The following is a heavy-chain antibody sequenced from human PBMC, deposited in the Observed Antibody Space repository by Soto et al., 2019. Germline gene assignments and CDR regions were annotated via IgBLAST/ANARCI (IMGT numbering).Heavy chain of an antibody. V-gene: IGHV4-34*01. CDR2: INHSGST. D-gene: IGHD6-6*01. J-gene: IGHJ4*02. Sequence: QVQLQQWGAGLLKPSETLSLTCAVYGGSFSGYYWSWIRQPPGQGLEWFGEINHSGSTNYNPSLKRRVTISVDTSKNQFSLKLSSVTAADTAVYYCAKKDSSSSTFDYWGQGTLVTVSS. CDR3: AKKDSSSSTFDY. CDR1: GGSFSGYY.